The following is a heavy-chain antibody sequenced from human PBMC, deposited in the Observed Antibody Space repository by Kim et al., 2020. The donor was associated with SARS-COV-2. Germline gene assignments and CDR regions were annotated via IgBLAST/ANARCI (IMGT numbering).Heavy chain of an antibody. CDR2: IWYDGSNK. J-gene: IGHJ4*02. V-gene: IGHV3-33*01. Sequence: GGSLRLSCAASGFTFSSYGMHWVRQAPGKGLEWVAVIWYDGSNKYYADSVKGRFTISRDNSKNTLYLQMNSRRVEDTAVYYCARETPDYYGSSGYYFDYWGQGPLVTVSS. D-gene: IGHD3-22*01. CDR3: ARETPDYYGSSGYYFDY. CDR1: GFTFSSYG.